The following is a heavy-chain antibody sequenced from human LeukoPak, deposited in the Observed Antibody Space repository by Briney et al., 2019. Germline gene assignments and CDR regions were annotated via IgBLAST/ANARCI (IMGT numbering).Heavy chain of an antibody. CDR2: IYYSGST. V-gene: IGHV4-39*01. J-gene: IGHJ4*02. CDR3: ARQRPVPTTVTTAYFDY. CDR1: GGSISSSSYY. D-gene: IGHD4-17*01. Sequence: PSETLSLTCTVSGGSISSSSYYWGWIRQPPGKGLEWIGSIYYSGSTYYNPSLKSRVTISVDTSKNQFSLKLSSVTAADTAVYYCARQRPVPTTVTTAYFDYWGQGTLVTVSS.